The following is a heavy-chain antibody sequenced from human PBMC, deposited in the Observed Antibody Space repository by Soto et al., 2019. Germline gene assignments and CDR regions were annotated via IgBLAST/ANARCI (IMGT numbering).Heavy chain of an antibody. Sequence: QVQLVQSGPELKKPGASVKVSCKASGFNLITYGIDWVRQAPGQGLEWMGWIGANEGNTNFAQKLQARVTLTTDTSTDTAYMELRSLRSDDTALYYCARHRSSGWAETPYVDYVGQGTVVTVAS. CDR1: GFNLITYG. J-gene: IGHJ4*02. CDR3: ARHRSSGWAETPYVDY. D-gene: IGHD6-19*01. V-gene: IGHV1-18*01. CDR2: IGANEGNT.